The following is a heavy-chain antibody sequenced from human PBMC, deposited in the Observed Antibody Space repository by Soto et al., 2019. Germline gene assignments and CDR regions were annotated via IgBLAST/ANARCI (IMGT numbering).Heavy chain of an antibody. V-gene: IGHV3-21*01. CDR1: GFTFSSYS. CDR2: ISSSSSYI. CDR3: ARSPAGILGMDV. D-gene: IGHD3-10*01. Sequence: GGSLRLSCAASGFTFSSYSMNWVRQAPGKGLEWVSSISSSSSYIYYADSVKGRFTISRDNAKNSLYLQMNSLRAEDTAVYYCARSPAGILGMDVWGQGTTVTVSS. J-gene: IGHJ6*02.